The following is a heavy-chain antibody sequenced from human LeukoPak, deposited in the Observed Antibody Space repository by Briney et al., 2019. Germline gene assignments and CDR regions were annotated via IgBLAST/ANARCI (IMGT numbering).Heavy chain of an antibody. CDR3: AKDHPVFDS. CDR1: GFTFSSYG. CDR2: IRNSGNTE. Sequence: GGSLRLSCAASGFTFSSYGMHWVRQAPGKGLEWVAFIRNSGNTEYNTDFVKGRFTISRDNSKNTVYLQMDSLRVEDTALYYCAKDHPVFDSWGQGTLVTVSS. V-gene: IGHV3-30*02. J-gene: IGHJ4*02.